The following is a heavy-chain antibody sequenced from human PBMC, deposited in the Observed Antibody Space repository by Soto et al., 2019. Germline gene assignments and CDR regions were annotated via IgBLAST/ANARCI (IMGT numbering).Heavy chain of an antibody. CDR1: GFTFSSYG. CDR3: ARGNDIVVVVAATEGQIDAFDI. J-gene: IGHJ3*02. D-gene: IGHD2-15*01. CDR2: IWYDGSNK. Sequence: GGSLRLSCAASGFTFSSYGMHWVRQAPGKGLEWVAVIWYDGSNKYYADSVKGRFTISRDNSKNTLYLQMNSLRAEDTAVYYCARGNDIVVVVAATEGQIDAFDIWGQGTMVTVSS. V-gene: IGHV3-33*01.